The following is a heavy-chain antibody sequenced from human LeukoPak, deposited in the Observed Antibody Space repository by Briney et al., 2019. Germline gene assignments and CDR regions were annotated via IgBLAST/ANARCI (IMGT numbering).Heavy chain of an antibody. CDR3: ARGGACSGANCHATLYDY. CDR1: GFTFSSYA. V-gene: IGHV3-23*01. Sequence: GGSLRLSCAASGFTFSSYAMSWVRQAPGKGLECVSAISGSGRRTYYADSVKGRVTISRDDAKNSLYLQLNSLRAEDTAVYYCARGGACSGANCHATLYDYWGQGTLVTVSS. J-gene: IGHJ4*02. D-gene: IGHD4/OR15-4a*01. CDR2: ISGSGRRT.